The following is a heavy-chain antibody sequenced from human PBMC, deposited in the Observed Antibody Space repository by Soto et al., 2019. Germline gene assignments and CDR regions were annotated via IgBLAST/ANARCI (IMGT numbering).Heavy chain of an antibody. D-gene: IGHD3-22*01. Sequence: QVQLVESGGGVVQPGRSLRLSCAASGFTFSSYGMHWVRQAPGKGLEWVAVISYDGSNKYYADSVKGRFTISRDNSKNTLYLQMNSLRAEDTAVYYCAKDDGYYYASSQDGGFDYWGQGTLVTVSS. CDR1: GFTFSSYG. J-gene: IGHJ4*02. V-gene: IGHV3-30*18. CDR2: ISYDGSNK. CDR3: AKDDGYYYASSQDGGFDY.